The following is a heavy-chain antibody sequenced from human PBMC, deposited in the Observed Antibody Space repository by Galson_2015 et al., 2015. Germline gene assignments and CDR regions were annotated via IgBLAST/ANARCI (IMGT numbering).Heavy chain of an antibody. Sequence: SLRLSCAASGFTFSSYGMHWVRQAPGKGLEWVAVISYDGSNKYYADSVKGRLTVSRDNSKNTLYLQMNSLRAEDTAVYYCAKEHPIYSSGWLPFDYWGQGTLVTVSS. CDR1: GFTFSSYG. J-gene: IGHJ4*02. CDR2: ISYDGSNK. V-gene: IGHV3-30*18. CDR3: AKEHPIYSSGWLPFDY. D-gene: IGHD6-19*01.